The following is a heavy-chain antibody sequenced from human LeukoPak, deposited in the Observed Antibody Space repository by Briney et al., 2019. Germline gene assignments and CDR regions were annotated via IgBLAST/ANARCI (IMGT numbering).Heavy chain of an antibody. J-gene: IGHJ4*02. V-gene: IGHV6-1*01. Sequence: SQTLSLTCAISGDSVSSNSAAWDWIRQSPSRGLEWLGRTYYRSKWYNDYAVSVKSRITINPDTSKNQFSLQLNSVTPEDTAVYYCARRMPTSGWNGGSYGYWGQGTLVTVSS. CDR2: TYYRSKWYN. CDR3: ARRMPTSGWNGGSYGY. CDR1: GDSVSSNSAA. D-gene: IGHD6-19*01.